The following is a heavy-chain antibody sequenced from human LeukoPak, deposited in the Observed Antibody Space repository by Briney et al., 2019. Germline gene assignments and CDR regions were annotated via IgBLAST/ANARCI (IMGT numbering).Heavy chain of an antibody. CDR2: ISSSSTI. V-gene: IGHV3-48*01. CDR1: GFTFSSYS. CDR3: AKESPQFDY. Sequence: GGSLRLSCAASGFTFSSYSMNWVRQAPGKGLEWVSYISSSSTIYYADSVKGRFTISRDNSKNTLYLQMSSLTAEDTAVYYCAKESPQFDYWGQGTLVIVSS. J-gene: IGHJ4*02.